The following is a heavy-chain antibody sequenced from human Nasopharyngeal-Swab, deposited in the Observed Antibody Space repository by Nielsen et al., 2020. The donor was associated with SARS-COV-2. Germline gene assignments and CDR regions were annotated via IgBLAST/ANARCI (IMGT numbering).Heavy chain of an antibody. CDR3: ARDLGGGYCTTTNCPGS. D-gene: IGHD2-2*01. CDR1: GFTFSSYS. Sequence: GESLKISCAASGFTFSSYSMNWVRQAPGKGLEWVSSISSSSSYIYYADSVKGRFTISRDNAKNSLYLQMNSLRAEDTAVYKCARDLGGGYCTTTNCPGSWGQGTLVTVSS. CDR2: ISSSSSYI. J-gene: IGHJ1*01. V-gene: IGHV3-21*01.